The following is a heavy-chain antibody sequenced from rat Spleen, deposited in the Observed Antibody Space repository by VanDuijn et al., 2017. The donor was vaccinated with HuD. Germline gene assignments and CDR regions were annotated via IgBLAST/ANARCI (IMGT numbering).Heavy chain of an antibody. CDR1: GFTFNTYW. J-gene: IGHJ2*01. CDR3: AKRGWYYFDY. CDR2: ITNAGSNT. Sequence: EVQLVESGGGLVQPGRSLKLSCVASGFTFNTYWMTWIRQAPGKGLEWVASITNAGSNTYYPDSVKGRFTISRDNAKSTLYLQMNSLRSEDTATYYCAKRGWYYFDYWGQGVMVTVSS. V-gene: IGHV5-31*01.